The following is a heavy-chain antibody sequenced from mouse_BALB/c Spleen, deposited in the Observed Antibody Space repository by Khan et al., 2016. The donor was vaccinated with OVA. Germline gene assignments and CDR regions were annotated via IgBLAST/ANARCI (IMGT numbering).Heavy chain of an antibody. V-gene: IGHV1S81*02. J-gene: IGHJ3*01. Sequence: QVQLQQSGAELVKPGASVKLSCKASGYTFTSYYMYWVKQRPGQGLEWFGEINPSNGGTNVNEKFKNKATLTVDKSSSKAYMELSSLTSEDSAVYYCTRGGYGSPFAYWGQGTLVTVSA. CDR3: TRGGYGSPFAY. CDR1: GYTFTSYY. D-gene: IGHD1-1*01. CDR2: INPSNGGT.